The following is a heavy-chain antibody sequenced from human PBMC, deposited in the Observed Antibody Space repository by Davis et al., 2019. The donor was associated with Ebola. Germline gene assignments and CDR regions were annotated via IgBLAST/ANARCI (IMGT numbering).Heavy chain of an antibody. CDR3: ARDYSGYTSRWFGWFDP. J-gene: IGHJ5*02. CDR1: GFTFSVYW. D-gene: IGHD5-12*01. CDR2: IKQDGSEK. Sequence: GESLKISCAGSGFTFSVYWMSWVRQAPGKGLEWVANIKQDGSEKYYVDSVKGRFTISRDNAKKSLFLQMNSLRAEDTAIYYCARDYSGYTSRWFGWFDPWGQGTLVTVSS. V-gene: IGHV3-7*03.